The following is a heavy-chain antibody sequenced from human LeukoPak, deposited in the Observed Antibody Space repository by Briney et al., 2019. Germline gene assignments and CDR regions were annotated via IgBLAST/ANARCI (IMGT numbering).Heavy chain of an antibody. CDR1: GGSISSYC. J-gene: IGHJ4*02. CDR2: IYTSGST. Sequence: PSETLSLTCTVSGGSISSYCWSWVRQPAGKGLEWLGRIYTSGSTSYNPSRKSRVTMSVDTSKNQFSLKLSSVTAADTGVCYCARRGSGSYYGDWGQGTLVTVSS. V-gene: IGHV4-4*07. D-gene: IGHD1-26*01. CDR3: ARRGSGSYYGD.